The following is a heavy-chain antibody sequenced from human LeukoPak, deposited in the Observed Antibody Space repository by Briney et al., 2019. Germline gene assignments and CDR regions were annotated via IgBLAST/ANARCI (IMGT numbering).Heavy chain of an antibody. J-gene: IGHJ4*02. V-gene: IGHV1-2*02. D-gene: IGHD6-19*01. Sequence: ASVKVSCKASGYTFTGYYMHWVRQAPGQGLEWMGWINPNSGGTNYAQKFQGRVTMTRDTSISTAYMELSRLRSDDTAVYYRARDAFNSSGWRFDYWGQGTLVTVSS. CDR3: ARDAFNSSGWRFDY. CDR2: INPNSGGT. CDR1: GYTFTGYY.